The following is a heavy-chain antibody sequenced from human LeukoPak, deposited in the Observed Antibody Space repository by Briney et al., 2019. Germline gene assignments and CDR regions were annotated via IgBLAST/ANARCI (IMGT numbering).Heavy chain of an antibody. Sequence: PSETLSLTCTVSGASISSGSYFWSWIRQPPGKGLEWIGYIYHSGNTYYNPSLKSRVTISVDTSKNQFSLKLSSVTAADTAVYYCAREENDSSGYYNFDYWGQGTLVTVSS. D-gene: IGHD3-22*01. V-gene: IGHV4-30-2*01. J-gene: IGHJ4*02. CDR2: IYHSGNT. CDR1: GASISSGSYF. CDR3: AREENDSSGYYNFDY.